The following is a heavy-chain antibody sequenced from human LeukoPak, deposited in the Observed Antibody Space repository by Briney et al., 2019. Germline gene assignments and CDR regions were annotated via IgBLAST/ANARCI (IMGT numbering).Heavy chain of an antibody. V-gene: IGHV3-30*04. J-gene: IGHJ4*02. Sequence: GGSLRLSCAASGFTFSSYAMHWVRQAPGKGLEWVAVISYDGSNKYYADSVKGRFTISRDNSKNTVSLQMSSLRAEDTALYYCAKGSGNGYGSGPFDYWGQGTLVTVSS. CDR3: AKGSGNGYGSGPFDY. D-gene: IGHD3-10*01. CDR1: GFTFSSYA. CDR2: ISYDGSNK.